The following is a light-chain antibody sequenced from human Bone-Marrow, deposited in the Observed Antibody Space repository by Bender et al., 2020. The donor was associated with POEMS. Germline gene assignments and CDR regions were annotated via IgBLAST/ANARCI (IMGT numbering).Light chain of an antibody. CDR3: QARDSRTALYV. Sequence: QSVLTQPPSVSGTPGQRVTISCSGSGSNIGGYPVNWYQQLPGTAPRLLIYTNNERPSGIPERFSGSKSGNTATLTISVTQAMEEAVEYSQARDSRTALYVFGTGTKVTVL. CDR1: GSNIGGYP. V-gene: IGLV1-44*01. CDR2: TNN. J-gene: IGLJ1*01.